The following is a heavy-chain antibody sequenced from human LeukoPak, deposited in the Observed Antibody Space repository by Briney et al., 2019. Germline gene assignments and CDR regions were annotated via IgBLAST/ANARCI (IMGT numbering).Heavy chain of an antibody. CDR1: GFTFSSYW. CDR3: ARSSGWYTLPFDY. J-gene: IGHJ4*02. Sequence: GGSLRLSCAASGFTFSSYWMHWVRQAPGKGLVWVSRINSDGSSTSYADSVKGRFTISRDNSKNTLNLQMNSLRAEDTAVYYCARSSGWYTLPFDYWGQGTLVTVSS. V-gene: IGHV3-74*01. CDR2: INSDGSST. D-gene: IGHD6-19*01.